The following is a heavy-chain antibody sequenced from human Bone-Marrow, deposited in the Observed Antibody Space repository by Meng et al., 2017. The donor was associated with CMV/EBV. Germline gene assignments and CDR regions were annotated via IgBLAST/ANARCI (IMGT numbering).Heavy chain of an antibody. CDR3: AVADIVVVPAAIRLYYFDY. D-gene: IGHD2-2*02. Sequence: ASVKVSCKASGYTFTGYYMHWVRQAPGQGLEWMGWINPNSGGTNYAQKFQGRVTMTRDTSISTAYMELSRLRSDDTAVDYCAVADIVVVPAAIRLYYFDYWGQGTLVTVSS. CDR2: INPNSGGT. V-gene: IGHV1-2*02. CDR1: GYTFTGYY. J-gene: IGHJ4*02.